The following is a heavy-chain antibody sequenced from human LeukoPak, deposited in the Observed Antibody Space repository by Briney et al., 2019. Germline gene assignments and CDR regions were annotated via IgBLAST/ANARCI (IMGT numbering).Heavy chain of an antibody. D-gene: IGHD2-15*01. V-gene: IGHV4-59*01. CDR1: GGSISSYY. Sequence: SETLSLTCTVSGGSISSYYWSWIRQPPGKGLEWIGYIYYSGSTNYNPSLKSRVAISVDTSKNQFSLKLSSVTAADTAVYYCARDVVVAATSYGMDVWGQGTTVTVSS. CDR3: ARDVVVAATSYGMDV. J-gene: IGHJ6*02. CDR2: IYYSGST.